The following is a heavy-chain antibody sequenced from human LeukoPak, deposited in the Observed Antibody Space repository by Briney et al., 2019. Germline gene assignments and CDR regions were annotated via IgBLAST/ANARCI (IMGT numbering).Heavy chain of an antibody. V-gene: IGHV1-8*01. CDR3: ARDLYDILTGSYGMDV. Sequence: ASVKVSCKASGYTFTSYDINWVRQATGQGLEWMGWMNPNSGNTGYAQKFQGRVTMTTNTSISTAYMELSSLRSEDTAVYYCARDLYDILTGSYGMDVWGQGTTVTVSS. J-gene: IGHJ6*02. CDR1: GYTFTSYD. D-gene: IGHD3-9*01. CDR2: MNPNSGNT.